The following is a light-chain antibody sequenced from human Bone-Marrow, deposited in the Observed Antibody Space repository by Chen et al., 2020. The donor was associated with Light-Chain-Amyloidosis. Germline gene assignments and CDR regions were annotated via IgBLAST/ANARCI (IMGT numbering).Light chain of an antibody. CDR1: SSDIGTYNY. V-gene: IGLV2-14*03. Sequence: QSALTQPPSVSGSLGQPTTISCTGTSSDIGTYNYVSWYQQHPGKAPKLIIYDVTNRPSGVSNRFSGSKSGNTASLTISGLQTEDEADYYCTSYTVTSTLYVFGTGTKVTVL. J-gene: IGLJ1*01. CDR2: DVT. CDR3: TSYTVTSTLYV.